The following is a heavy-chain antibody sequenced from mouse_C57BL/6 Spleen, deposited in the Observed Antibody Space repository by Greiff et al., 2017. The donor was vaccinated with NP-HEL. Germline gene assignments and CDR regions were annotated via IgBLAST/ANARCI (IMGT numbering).Heavy chain of an antibody. V-gene: IGHV1-55*01. J-gene: IGHJ2*01. CDR1: GYTFTSYW. Sequence: VQLQQPGAELVKPGASVKMSCKASGYTFTSYWITWVKQRPGQGLEWIGDIYPGSGSTNYNEKFKSKATLTVDTSSSTAYMQLSSLTSEDSAVYYCARGGLLLRPFDYWGQGTTLTVSS. CDR2: IYPGSGST. CDR3: ARGGLLLRPFDY. D-gene: IGHD1-1*01.